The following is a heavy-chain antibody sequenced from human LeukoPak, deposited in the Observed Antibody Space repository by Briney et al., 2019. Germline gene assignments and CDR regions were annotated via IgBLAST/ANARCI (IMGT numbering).Heavy chain of an antibody. V-gene: IGHV3-30*03. CDR3: ARDRFDI. CDR2: ISYDGSNK. CDR1: GFRFDDHG. J-gene: IGHJ3*02. Sequence: PGGSLRLSCAASGFRFDDHGMNWVRQAPGKGLEWVAVISYDGSNKYYADSVKGRFTISRDNSKNTLYLQMNSLRAEDTAVYYCARDRFDIWGQGTMVTVSS.